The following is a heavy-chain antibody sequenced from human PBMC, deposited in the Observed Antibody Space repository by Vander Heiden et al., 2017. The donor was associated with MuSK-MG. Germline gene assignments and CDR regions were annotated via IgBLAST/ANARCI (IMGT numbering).Heavy chain of an antibody. J-gene: IGHJ3*02. CDR1: GYSFTSYW. D-gene: IGHD3-22*01. V-gene: IGHV5-51*01. Sequence: EVQLVQSGAEVKKPGESLKISCKGSGYSFTSYWIGWVRQMPGKGLEWMGIIYPGDSDTRYSPSCQSQVTISADKSISTAYLQWSSLKASDTAMYYCARLRRRSTMIVDDAFDIWGQGTMVTVSS. CDR2: IYPGDSDT. CDR3: ARLRRRSTMIVDDAFDI.